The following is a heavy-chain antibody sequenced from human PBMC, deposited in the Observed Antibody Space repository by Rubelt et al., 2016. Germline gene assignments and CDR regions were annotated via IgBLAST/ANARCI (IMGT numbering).Heavy chain of an antibody. CDR1: GGSISSSSYY. Sequence: QVQLHESGPGLVKPSETLSLTCTVSGGSISSSSYYWAWVRQSPGKGLEWIGSISYSGSTYYNPSLKSRVTISVDTSKDQFSLKLGAVTAADTAVYYCTRRQMASSRRDYWGQGTLVTVSS. D-gene: IGHD5-24*01. V-gene: IGHV4-39*01. CDR3: TRRQMASSRRDY. CDR2: ISYSGST. J-gene: IGHJ4*02.